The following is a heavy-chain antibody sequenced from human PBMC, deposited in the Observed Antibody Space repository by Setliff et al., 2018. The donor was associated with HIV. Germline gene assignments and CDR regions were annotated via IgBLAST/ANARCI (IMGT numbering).Heavy chain of an antibody. CDR3: TTENHSY. V-gene: IGHV3-15*01. CDR1: GLTFKTAW. Sequence: GGSLRLSCVASGLTFKTAWMGWVRQAPGKGLEWVGRIKSKVSGETADYAAPVTGRFTISGDDSRNMVFLQMNSLKSDDTAVYYCTTENHSYCGRGTLVTVSS. J-gene: IGHJ4*02. D-gene: IGHD4-4*01. CDR2: IKSKVSGETA.